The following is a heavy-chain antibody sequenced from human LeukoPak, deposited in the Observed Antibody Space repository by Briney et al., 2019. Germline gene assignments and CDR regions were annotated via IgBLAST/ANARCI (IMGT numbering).Heavy chain of an antibody. CDR3: ATRVRTEWEPQYDDYFDY. V-gene: IGHV1-24*01. Sequence: GASVKVSCKVSGYTLTELSMHWVRQAPGKGLEWMGGSDPEDGETIYAQKFQGRVTMTEDTSTDTAYMELSSLRSEDTAVYYCATRVRTEWEPQYDDYFDYWGQGTLVTVSS. D-gene: IGHD1-26*01. CDR2: SDPEDGET. CDR1: GYTLTELS. J-gene: IGHJ4*02.